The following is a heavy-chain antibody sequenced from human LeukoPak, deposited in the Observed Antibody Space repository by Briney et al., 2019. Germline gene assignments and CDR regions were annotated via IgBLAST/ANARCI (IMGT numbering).Heavy chain of an antibody. CDR3: AIDYYDSSALAY. CDR2: IKQDGSEK. D-gene: IGHD3-22*01. Sequence: GGSLRLSCAASGFTFSSYWMSWVRQAPGKGLEWVANIKQDGSEKYVDSVKGRFTISRDNAKNSLYLQMNSLRAEDTAVYYCAIDYYDSSALAYWGQGTLVTVSS. CDR1: GFTFSSYW. V-gene: IGHV3-7*01. J-gene: IGHJ4*02.